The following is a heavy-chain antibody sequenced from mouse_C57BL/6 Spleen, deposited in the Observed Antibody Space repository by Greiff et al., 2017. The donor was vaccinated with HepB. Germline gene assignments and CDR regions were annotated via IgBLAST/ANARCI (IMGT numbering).Heavy chain of an antibody. J-gene: IGHJ2*01. D-gene: IGHD2-4*01. CDR2: INPYNGDT. CDR1: GYSFTGYF. CDR3: ASHGDYDYFDY. V-gene: IGHV1-20*01. Sequence: VQLKESGPELVKPGDSVKISCKASGYSFTGYFMNWVMQSHGKSLEWIGRINPYNGDTFYNQKFKGKATLTVDKSSSTAHMELRSLTSEDSAVYYCASHGDYDYFDYWGQGTTLTVSS.